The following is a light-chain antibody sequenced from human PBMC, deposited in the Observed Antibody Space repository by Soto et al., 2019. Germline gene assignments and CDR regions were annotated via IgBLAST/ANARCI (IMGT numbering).Light chain of an antibody. CDR1: QGISSA. CDR2: DAS. V-gene: IGKV1-13*02. Sequence: AIQLTQSPSSLSASVGDRVTITCRASQGISSALAWYQQKPGKAPKLLIYDASSLESGVPSRFSGSGSGTDFTLTISSLQPEDFATYYCKQFNSYPITFGQGIRLEIK. J-gene: IGKJ5*01. CDR3: KQFNSYPIT.